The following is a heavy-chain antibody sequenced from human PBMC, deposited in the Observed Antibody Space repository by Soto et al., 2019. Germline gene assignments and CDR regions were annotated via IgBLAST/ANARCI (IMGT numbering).Heavy chain of an antibody. Sequence: NPGGSLRLSXAASGFTFSDYYMSWIRQAPGKGLEWVSYISYSGSTIYYADSVKGRLTISRDNAKNSLYLQMNSLRAEDTAVYYYARDNLAFDIWGQGTMVTVSS. J-gene: IGHJ3*02. CDR2: ISYSGSTI. V-gene: IGHV3-11*01. CDR1: GFTFSDYY. CDR3: ARDNLAFDI.